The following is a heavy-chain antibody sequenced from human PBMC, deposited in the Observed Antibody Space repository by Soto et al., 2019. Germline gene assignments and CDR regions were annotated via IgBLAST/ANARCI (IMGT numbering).Heavy chain of an antibody. V-gene: IGHV3-23*01. Sequence: EVQLLESGGGLVQPGGSLRLSCAASGFTFSSYAMSWVLQAPGKGLEWVSAISVSGGSTYYADSVKGRFTISRDNCKYTLYLHMNRLRAEDTAVYYCAKAPPTYYYYSSSHVYFDCWGQGTLVTVSS. CDR1: GFTFSSYA. J-gene: IGHJ4*02. CDR3: AKAPPTYYYYSSSHVYFDC. CDR2: ISVSGGST. D-gene: IGHD3-22*01.